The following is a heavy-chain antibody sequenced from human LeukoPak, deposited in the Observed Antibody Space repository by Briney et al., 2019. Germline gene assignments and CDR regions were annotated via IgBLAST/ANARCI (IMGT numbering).Heavy chain of an antibody. V-gene: IGHV1-2*02. CDR3: ARGTTRSGSYYLAIDY. CDR1: GYTFTGYY. Sequence: ASVKVSCKASGYTFTGYYMHWVRQAPGQGLEWMGWINPNSGGTNYAQKFQGRVTMTRDTSISTAYVELSRLRSDDTAVYYCARGTTRSGSYYLAIDYWGQGTLATVSS. D-gene: IGHD1-26*01. J-gene: IGHJ4*02. CDR2: INPNSGGT.